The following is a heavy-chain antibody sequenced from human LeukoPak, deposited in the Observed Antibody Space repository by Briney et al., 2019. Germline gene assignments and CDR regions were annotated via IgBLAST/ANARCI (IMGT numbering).Heavy chain of an antibody. J-gene: IGHJ4*02. V-gene: IGHV3-21*01. CDR3: ARDPRYSSVRGAFDI. CDR2: ISSSSSYI. CDR1: GFTFSSYS. Sequence: PGGSLRLSCAASGFTFSSYSMNWVRQAPGKGLEWVSSISSSSSYIYYADSVKGRFTISRDNAKNSLYLQMNSLRAEDTAVYYCARDPRYSSVRGAFDIWGQGILVTVSS. D-gene: IGHD6-19*01.